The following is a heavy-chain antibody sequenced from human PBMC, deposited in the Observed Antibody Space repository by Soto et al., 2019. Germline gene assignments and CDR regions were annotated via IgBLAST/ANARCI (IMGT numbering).Heavy chain of an antibody. J-gene: IGHJ4*02. D-gene: IGHD1-7*01. V-gene: IGHV1-69*12. CDR1: GGTFSSYA. Sequence: QVQLVQSGAEVKKPGSSVKVSCKASGGTFSSYALSWVRQAPGQGLAWMGGVIPIFGTANYAQKFQGRVTLTADESTSTAYMELSSLRSEDTAVYYCARGWGSGTFDYWGQGTLVTVSS. CDR3: ARGWGSGTFDY. CDR2: VIPIFGTA.